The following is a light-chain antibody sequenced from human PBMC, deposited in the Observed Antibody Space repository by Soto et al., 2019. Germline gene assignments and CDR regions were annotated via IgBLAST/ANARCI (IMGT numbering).Light chain of an antibody. V-gene: IGKV1-39*01. Sequence: DIQMTQSPSSLSASVGDRVTITCRASQSISSYLSWYQQKPGKAPKLLIYAASSLQSGVPSRFSGSGSGTDFTLTISSLQPEDFATYDCQQSYSTPSITFGQGTRLEIK. CDR3: QQSYSTPSIT. CDR2: AAS. J-gene: IGKJ5*01. CDR1: QSISSY.